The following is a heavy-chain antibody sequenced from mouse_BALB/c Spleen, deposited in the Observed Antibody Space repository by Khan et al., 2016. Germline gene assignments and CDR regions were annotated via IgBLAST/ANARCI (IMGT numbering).Heavy chain of an antibody. Sequence: VQLQQSGAELVKPGASVKLSCTASGFNIKDTYMHWVKQRPEQGLEGLGRINPANGNTNYDPKFRGKAPIPPDTSSNPAYLQLSSRTSEDTAVYYCAGSSFAYWGQGTLVTVSA. CDR3: AGSSFAY. V-gene: IGHV14-3*02. CDR2: INPANGNT. J-gene: IGHJ3*01. D-gene: IGHD1-1*01. CDR1: GFNIKDTY.